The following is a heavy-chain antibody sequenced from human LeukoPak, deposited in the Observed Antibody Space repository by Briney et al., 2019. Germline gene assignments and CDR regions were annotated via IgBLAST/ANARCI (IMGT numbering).Heavy chain of an antibody. CDR1: GFTFSSYA. D-gene: IGHD4-17*01. V-gene: IGHV3-23*01. J-gene: IGHJ5*02. Sequence: GGSLRLSCAASGFTFSSYAMSWVRQAPGKGLEWVSAISGSGGSTYYADSVKGRFAISRDNSKDTLYLQMNSLRAEDTAVYYCAKDPGYGDPFSWFDPWGQGTLVTVSS. CDR2: ISGSGGST. CDR3: AKDPGYGDPFSWFDP.